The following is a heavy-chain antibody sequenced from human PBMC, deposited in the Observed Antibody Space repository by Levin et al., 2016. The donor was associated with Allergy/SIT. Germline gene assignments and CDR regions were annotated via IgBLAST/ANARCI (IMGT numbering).Heavy chain of an antibody. V-gene: IGHV4-34*01. Sequence: WIRQPPGKGLEWIGEINHSGSTNYNPSLKSRVTISVDTSKNQFSLKLSSVTAADTAVYYCARGLYCSSTSCPEAFDIWGQGTMVTVSS. CDR2: INHSGST. J-gene: IGHJ3*02. D-gene: IGHD2-2*01. CDR3: ARGLYCSSTSCPEAFDI.